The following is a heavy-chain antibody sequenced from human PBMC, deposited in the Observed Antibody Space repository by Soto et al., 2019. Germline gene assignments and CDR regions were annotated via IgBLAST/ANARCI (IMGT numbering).Heavy chain of an antibody. Sequence: QVQLVESGGGVVQPGRSLRLSGAASGFTFSSYAMHWVREAPGKGLEWVAVISYDGSNKYYADSVKGRFTISRDNSKNTLYLQMNSLRAEDTAVYYCARVDPGEIVVVVAALGSGMDVWGQGTTVTVSS. D-gene: IGHD2-15*01. CDR2: ISYDGSNK. J-gene: IGHJ6*02. V-gene: IGHV3-30-3*01. CDR1: GFTFSSYA. CDR3: ARVDPGEIVVVVAALGSGMDV.